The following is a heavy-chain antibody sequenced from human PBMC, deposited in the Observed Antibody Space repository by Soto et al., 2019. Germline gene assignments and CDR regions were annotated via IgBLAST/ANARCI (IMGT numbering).Heavy chain of an antibody. CDR3: AREIQSGSYYNWFDP. CDR1: GGSISSYY. J-gene: IGHJ5*02. D-gene: IGHD1-26*01. V-gene: IGHV4-4*07. Sequence: SETLSLTCTVSGGSISSYYWSWIRQPAGKGLEWIRRIYTSGSTNYNPSLKSRVTMSVDTSKNQFSLKLSSVTAADTAVYYCAREIQSGSYYNWFDPWGQGTLVTVSS. CDR2: IYTSGST.